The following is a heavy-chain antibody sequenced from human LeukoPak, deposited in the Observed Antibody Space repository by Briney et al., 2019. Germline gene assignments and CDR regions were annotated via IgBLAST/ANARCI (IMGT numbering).Heavy chain of an antibody. CDR3: AREETYSRTFDY. D-gene: IGHD6-13*01. J-gene: IGHJ4*02. Sequence: PSETLSLTCTVSGGSISSYYWSWIRQPPGQGLEWIGYIYYSGSTNYSPSLKSRVTISVDTSKNQFSLKLSSVTAADTAVYYCAREETYSRTFDYWGQGTLVTVSS. CDR1: GGSISSYY. V-gene: IGHV4-59*01. CDR2: IYYSGST.